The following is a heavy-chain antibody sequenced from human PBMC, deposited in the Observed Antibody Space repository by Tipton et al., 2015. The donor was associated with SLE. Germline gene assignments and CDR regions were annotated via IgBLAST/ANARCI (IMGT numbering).Heavy chain of an antibody. Sequence: QLVQSGAEVKKPGASVKISCKASGNTFNNHYLHWVRQAPGHGLEWMGIINPSGGTTSYAQKFQGRVTMTRDTSTTTVYMELSSLRSEDTAVYYCARPQEFGSYTSDLFYWGQGTLVTVSS. CDR2: INPSGGTT. CDR3: ARPQEFGSYTSDLFY. V-gene: IGHV1-46*02. J-gene: IGHJ4*02. D-gene: IGHD3-3*01. CDR1: GNTFNNHY.